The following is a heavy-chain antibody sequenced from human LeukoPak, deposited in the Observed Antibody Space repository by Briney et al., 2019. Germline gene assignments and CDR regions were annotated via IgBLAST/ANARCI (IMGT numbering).Heavy chain of an antibody. V-gene: IGHV1-46*01. CDR3: ARVQGRPKYSSSSFDY. CDR2: INPSGGST. J-gene: IGHJ4*02. Sequence: ASVKVSCKASGYTFTSYYMHWVRQAPGQGLEWMGIINPSGGSTSYAQKFQGRVTMTRDTSTSTVYMELSSLRSDDTAVYYCARVQGRPKYSSSSFDYWGQGTLVTVSS. D-gene: IGHD6-13*01. CDR1: GYTFTSYY.